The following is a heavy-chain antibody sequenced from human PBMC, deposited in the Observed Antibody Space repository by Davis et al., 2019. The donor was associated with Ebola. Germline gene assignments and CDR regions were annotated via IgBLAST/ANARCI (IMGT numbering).Heavy chain of an antibody. J-gene: IGHJ4*02. Sequence: PGGSLRLSCAGSGFTFSSYSMNWVRQAPGKGLEWVSSISTGSTYIYYADSMKGRFTISRDDAKNSLSLQMNSLRTEDTAVYYCARPVSGCSTTNCPLEYWGQGTLVTVSS. CDR2: ISTGSTYI. CDR3: ARPVSGCSTTNCPLEY. V-gene: IGHV3-21*01. CDR1: GFTFSSYS. D-gene: IGHD6-13*01.